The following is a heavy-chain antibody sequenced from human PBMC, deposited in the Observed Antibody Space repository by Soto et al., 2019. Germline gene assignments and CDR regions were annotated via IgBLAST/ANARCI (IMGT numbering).Heavy chain of an antibody. D-gene: IGHD1-20*01. V-gene: IGHV3-9*01. CDR2: ISWNSGSI. CDR3: AKDTGASNWNDDVGYYFDY. J-gene: IGHJ4*02. Sequence: EVQLVESGGGLVQPGRSLRLSCAASGFTFDDYAMHWVRQAPGKGLEWVSGISWNSGSIGYADSVKGRFTISRDNAKNSLYLQMNSLSHADTALYYCAKDTGASNWNDDVGYYFDYCGPGTPV. CDR1: GFTFDDYA.